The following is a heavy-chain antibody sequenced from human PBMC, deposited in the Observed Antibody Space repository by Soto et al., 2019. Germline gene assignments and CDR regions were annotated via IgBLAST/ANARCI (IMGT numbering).Heavy chain of an antibody. V-gene: IGHV3-21*01. J-gene: IGHJ4*02. CDR2: ISSSSSYI. D-gene: IGHD3-10*01. CDR1: GFTFSSYS. CDR3: ARGHRSGSYYGD. Sequence: GGSLRLSCAASGFTFSSYSMNWVRQAPGKGLEWVSSISSSSSYIYYADSVKGRFTISRDNAKNSLYLQMNSLRAEDTAVYYCARGHRSGSYYGDWGQGTLVTVSS.